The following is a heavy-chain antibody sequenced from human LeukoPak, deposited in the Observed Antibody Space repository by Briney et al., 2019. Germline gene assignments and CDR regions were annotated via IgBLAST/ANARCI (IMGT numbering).Heavy chain of an antibody. V-gene: IGHV1-69*13. CDR1: GGTFSSYA. CDR3: ARAIVVVPAAHYYYYYMDV. J-gene: IGHJ6*03. CDR2: IIPIFGTA. Sequence: ASVKVSCKASGGTFSSYAISWVRQAPGQGLEWMGGIIPIFGTANYAQKFQGRVTITADESTSTAYMELSSLRSEDTAVYYCARAIVVVPAAHYYYYYMDVWGKGTTVTVSS. D-gene: IGHD2-2*01.